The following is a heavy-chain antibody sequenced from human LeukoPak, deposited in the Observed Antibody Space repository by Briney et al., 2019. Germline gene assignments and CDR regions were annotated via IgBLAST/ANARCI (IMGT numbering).Heavy chain of an antibody. Sequence: GGSLRLSCEGFGFTLSTYEMNWVRQAPGKGLEWVSVIYSGGSTYYADSVKGRFTISRDNAKNSLYLQMNSLRAEDTAVYYCAELGITMIGGVWGKGTTVTISS. CDR1: GFTLSTYE. D-gene: IGHD3-10*02. V-gene: IGHV3-66*01. CDR2: IYSGGST. CDR3: AELGITMIGGV. J-gene: IGHJ6*04.